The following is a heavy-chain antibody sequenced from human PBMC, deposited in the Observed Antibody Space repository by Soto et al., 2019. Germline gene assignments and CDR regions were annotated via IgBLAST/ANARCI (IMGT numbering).Heavy chain of an antibody. CDR2: INSDGSTT. Sequence: EVQLVESGGGLVQPGGSLRLSCAASGFTLSSYWMHWVRQAPGKGLVWVSRINSDGSTTSYADSVKGRFTISRDNAKNTLYLQMNSLRAEDTAVYYCAREHTMVRGFDYWGQGTLVTVSS. J-gene: IGHJ4*02. V-gene: IGHV3-74*01. CDR3: AREHTMVRGFDY. D-gene: IGHD3-10*01. CDR1: GFTLSSYW.